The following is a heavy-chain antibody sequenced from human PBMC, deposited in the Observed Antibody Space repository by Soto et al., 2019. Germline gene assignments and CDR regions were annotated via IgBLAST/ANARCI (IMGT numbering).Heavy chain of an antibody. J-gene: IGHJ6*02. CDR1: GFTFSSYS. D-gene: IGHD2-2*01. V-gene: IGHV3-21*01. Sequence: GGSLRLSCAASGFTFSSYSMNWVRQAPGKGLEWVSSISSSSSYIYYADSVKGRFTISRDNAKNSLYLQMNSLRAEDTAVYYCARERCSSTSCLGHPGSHYYYYGMDVWGQGTTVTVSS. CDR3: ARERCSSTSCLGHPGSHYYYYGMDV. CDR2: ISSSSSYI.